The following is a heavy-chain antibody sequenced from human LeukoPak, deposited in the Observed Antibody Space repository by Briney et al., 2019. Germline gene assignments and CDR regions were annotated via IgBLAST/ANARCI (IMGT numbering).Heavy chain of an antibody. CDR3: ARSLYCGGDCYSPGAFDI. J-gene: IGHJ3*02. D-gene: IGHD2-21*02. CDR2: INSDGSST. V-gene: IGHV3-74*01. CDR1: GFTFSSYW. Sequence: GGSLRLSCAASGFTFSSYWMHWVRRAPGKGLVWVSRINSDGSSTSYADSVKGRFTISRDNAKNTLYLQMNSLRAEDTAVYYCARSLYCGGDCYSPGAFDIWGQGTMVTVSS.